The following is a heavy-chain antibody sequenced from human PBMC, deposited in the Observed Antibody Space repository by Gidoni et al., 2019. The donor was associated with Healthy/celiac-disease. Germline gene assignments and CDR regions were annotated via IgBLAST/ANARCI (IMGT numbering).Heavy chain of an antibody. D-gene: IGHD3-16*01. Sequence: EVQLVESGGGVVQHGGSLRLSCAAAGFTCSSYWMSRVRQARGKGLDWVANIKQDGREKYYVDPVKVRFTISIDNANNSLYLQMNSLRAEHTAVYYCARLTPLGSLGWGQGTLVTVSS. CDR3: ARLTPLGSLG. V-gene: IGHV3-7*01. J-gene: IGHJ1*01. CDR1: GFTCSSYW. CDR2: IKQDGREK.